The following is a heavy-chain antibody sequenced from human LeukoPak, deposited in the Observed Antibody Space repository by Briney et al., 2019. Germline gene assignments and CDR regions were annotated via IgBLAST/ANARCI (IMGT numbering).Heavy chain of an antibody. CDR3: ARAGGVDTAMDANFDY. J-gene: IGHJ4*02. CDR2: IYYNGGT. Sequence: PSETLSLICTVSGGSISSYYWSWIRQPPGKGLEWIGYIYYNGGTNYNPSLRSRVTISVDTSKNHFSLRLSSVTAADTAMYYCARAGGVDTAMDANFDYWGQGTLVTVSS. V-gene: IGHV4-59*01. CDR1: GGSISSYY. D-gene: IGHD5-18*01.